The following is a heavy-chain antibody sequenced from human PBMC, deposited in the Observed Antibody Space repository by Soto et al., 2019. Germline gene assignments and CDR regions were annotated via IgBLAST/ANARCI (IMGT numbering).Heavy chain of an antibody. CDR2: ISSRSSYI. CDR1: GFPFSSYS. V-gene: IGHV3-21*01. D-gene: IGHD3-10*01. CDR3: ARGDTMVRGVIGDAFDI. Sequence: EVQLVESGGGLVKPGGSLRLSCAASGFPFSSYSMNRVRQAPGKGLEWVSTISSRSSYIYYADSVKGRFTISSDNAKNALYQQMKSLSAGDTVVYYCARGDTMVRGVIGDAFDIWGQGTMVTVSS. J-gene: IGHJ3*02.